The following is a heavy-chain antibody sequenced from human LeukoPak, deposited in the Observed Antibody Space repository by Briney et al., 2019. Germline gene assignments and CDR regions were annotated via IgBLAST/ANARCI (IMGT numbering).Heavy chain of an antibody. CDR1: GFTFNIYA. CDR3: AKDWGSSGWYNYFDP. D-gene: IGHD6-19*01. CDR2: ISYHGSAK. Sequence: PGGSLRLSCSASGFTFNIYAMHWVRQAPGKGLEWVAMISYHGSAKYYGDSVQGRFTISRDISENSLYLQMDSLRPEDTAIYYCAKDWGSSGWYNYFDPWGQGTLVTVSS. J-gene: IGHJ5*02. V-gene: IGHV3-30*04.